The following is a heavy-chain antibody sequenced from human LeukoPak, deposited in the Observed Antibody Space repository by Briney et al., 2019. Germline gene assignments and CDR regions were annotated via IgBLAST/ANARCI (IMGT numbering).Heavy chain of an antibody. J-gene: IGHJ4*02. CDR3: AKTAIFGVVNIRWAGCYFDY. Sequence: AGGSLRLSCAASGFTFSSYAMSWVRQAPGKGLEWGSAISGSGGSTYSADSVKGRFTISRDNSKNTLYLQMNSLRAEDTAVYYRAKTAIFGVVNIRWAGCYFDYWGQGTLVTVSS. V-gene: IGHV3-23*01. CDR2: ISGSGGST. CDR1: GFTFSSYA. D-gene: IGHD3-3*01.